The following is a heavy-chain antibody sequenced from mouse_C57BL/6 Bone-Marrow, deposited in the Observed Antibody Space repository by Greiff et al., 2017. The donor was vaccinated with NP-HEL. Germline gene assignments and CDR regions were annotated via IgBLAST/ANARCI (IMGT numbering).Heavy chain of an antibody. CDR1: GFTFSSYG. CDR3: ARHEDGKYYAMDY. V-gene: IGHV5-6*01. D-gene: IGHD2-1*01. Sequence: EVKLVESGGDLVKPGGSLKLSCAASGFTFSSYGMSWVRQTPDKRLEWVATISSGGSYTYYPDSVKGRFTISRDNDKNTLYLQMSSLKSEDTAMYYCARHEDGKYYAMDYWGQGTSVTVSS. J-gene: IGHJ4*01. CDR2: ISSGGSYT.